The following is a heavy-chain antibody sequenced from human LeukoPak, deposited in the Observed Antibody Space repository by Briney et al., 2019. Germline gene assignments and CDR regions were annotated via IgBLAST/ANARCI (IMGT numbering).Heavy chain of an antibody. CDR1: GFTFSDYY. D-gene: IGHD6-19*01. Sequence: GGSLKLSCAVSGFTFSDYYMSWIRQAPGKGLEGVSYISSSGSTIYYADSEKGRFTISRDNAKHSLYLQMNSLRAEDTAVYYCARDKTGMYSSGWYTGVDYWGQGTLVTVSS. CDR3: ARDKTGMYSSGWYTGVDY. V-gene: IGHV3-11*01. J-gene: IGHJ4*02. CDR2: ISSSGSTI.